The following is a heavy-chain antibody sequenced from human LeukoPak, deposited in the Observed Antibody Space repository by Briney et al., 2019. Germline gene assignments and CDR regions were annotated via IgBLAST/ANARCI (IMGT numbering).Heavy chain of an antibody. CDR1: GFTFSSYA. V-gene: IGHV3-23*01. CDR3: AKSYEYSSSWYGYYYYGMDV. D-gene: IGHD6-13*01. Sequence: PGGSLRLSCAASGFTFSSYAMSWVRQAPGKGLEWVSAISGSGGSTYYADSVKGRFTISRDNSKNTLYLQMNSLRAEDTAVYYCAKSYEYSSSWYGYYYYGMDVWGQGTTVTVSS. CDR2: ISGSGGST. J-gene: IGHJ6*02.